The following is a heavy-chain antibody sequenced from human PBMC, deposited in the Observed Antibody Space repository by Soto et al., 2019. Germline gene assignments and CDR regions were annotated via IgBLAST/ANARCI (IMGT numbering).Heavy chain of an antibody. Sequence: ASVKVSCKASGYTFTGYYMHWVRQAPGQGLEWMGWINPNSGGTNYAQKFQGWVTMTRDTSISTAYMELSRLRSDDTAVYYCARATSSGVLRYFDWLLSSPLDYWGQGTLVTVSS. D-gene: IGHD3-9*01. V-gene: IGHV1-2*04. J-gene: IGHJ4*02. CDR1: GYTFTGYY. CDR2: INPNSGGT. CDR3: ARATSSGVLRYFDWLLSSPLDY.